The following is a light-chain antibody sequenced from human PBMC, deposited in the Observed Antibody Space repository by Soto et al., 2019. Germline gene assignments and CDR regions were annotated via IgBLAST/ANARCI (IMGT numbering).Light chain of an antibody. CDR1: SGFVGSFSL. CDR2: EGH. J-gene: IGLJ1*01. Sequence: QSPLAQPAAVSVSPVPSITISCTGTSGFVGSFSLVSWYQQHPGKAPKVMISEGHRRPSGVPDRFSGSTSVNSASMTSSGLQADDEADYYCCLYIGATTYVFGTGTKVTVL. CDR3: CLYIGATTYV. V-gene: IGLV2-23*01.